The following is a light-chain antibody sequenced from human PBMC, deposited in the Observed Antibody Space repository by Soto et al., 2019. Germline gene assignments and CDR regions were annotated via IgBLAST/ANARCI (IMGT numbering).Light chain of an antibody. CDR3: MQALQPF. CDR2: LGS. V-gene: IGKV2-28*01. J-gene: IGKJ2*01. CDR1: QSLLHSNGYNY. Sequence: DIVMTQSPLSLPVTPGEPASISCRSSQSLLHSNGYNYLDWYLQKPGQSPQLLIYLGSNRASGVPGRFGGSGSGTDFTLKISRVEAEDVGVYYGMQALQPFFGRGTKLEIK.